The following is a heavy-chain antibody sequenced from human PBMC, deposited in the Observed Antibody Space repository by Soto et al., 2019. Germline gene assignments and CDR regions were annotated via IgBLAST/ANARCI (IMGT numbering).Heavy chain of an antibody. CDR3: ACDVDTSMVPIRYYYDY. V-gene: IGHV1-69*13. J-gene: IGHJ4*02. CDR2: IIPIFGTA. Sequence: SVKLSCKASVCSFSGYAFSWVRQAPRQGLEWMGGIIPIFGTAKYAQKFLGRVTITADESTRTAYMELSSLTSDDTAVYYCACDVDTSMVPIRYYYDYWGQGTLVTVSS. CDR1: VCSFSGYA. D-gene: IGHD5-18*01.